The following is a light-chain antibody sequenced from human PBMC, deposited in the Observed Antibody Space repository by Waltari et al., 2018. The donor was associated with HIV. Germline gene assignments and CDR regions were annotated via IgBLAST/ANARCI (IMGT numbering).Light chain of an antibody. CDR2: HTN. Sequence: QSVLTQTPSASGTPGQRVTIPCSGSSSNIVTNYVSWYKQFPGTAPELVGYHTNQRPLGVPDRFSGSKSGTSASLAISGLRSEDEADYYCAAWDDSLSAWLFGGGTRLNVL. J-gene: IGLJ2*01. CDR3: AAWDDSLSAWL. V-gene: IGLV1-47*01. CDR1: SSNIVTNY.